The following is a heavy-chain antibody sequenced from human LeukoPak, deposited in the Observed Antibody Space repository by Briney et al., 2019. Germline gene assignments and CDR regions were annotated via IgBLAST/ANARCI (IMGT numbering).Heavy chain of an antibody. J-gene: IGHJ5*02. V-gene: IGHV4-38-2*02. CDR1: GFSISSDYY. Sequence: SQTLSLTCTVSGFSISSDYYWGWIRQPPGKGLEWLGSVSHSGITYYNSSLNSRVTISVDTSKNQFSLKVNSVTAADTAVYYCARLVIPWGQGILVTVSS. CDR3: ARLVIP. CDR2: VSHSGIT. D-gene: IGHD3-10*01.